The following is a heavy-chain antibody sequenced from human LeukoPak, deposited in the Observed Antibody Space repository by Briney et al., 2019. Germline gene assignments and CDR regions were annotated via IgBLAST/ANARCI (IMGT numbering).Heavy chain of an antibody. CDR1: GGSISSRNW. J-gene: IGHJ6*02. CDR2: IYHSGSI. Sequence: SETLPLTCAVSGGSISSRNWWGWVRQPPGKGLEWIGEIYHSGSINYNPSLKSRVTMSVDKSKNQLSLRLTSVTAADTAVYYCARDNGAIRAYYFHGMDVWGQGTTVTVSS. D-gene: IGHD2/OR15-2a*01. V-gene: IGHV4-4*02. CDR3: ARDNGAIRAYYFHGMDV.